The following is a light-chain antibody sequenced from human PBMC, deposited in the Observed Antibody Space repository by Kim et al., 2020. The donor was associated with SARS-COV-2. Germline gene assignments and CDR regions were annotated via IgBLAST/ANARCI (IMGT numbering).Light chain of an antibody. CDR3: QHYNSYSLFT. J-gene: IGKJ3*01. V-gene: IGKV1-5*03. Sequence: DIQMTQSPSTLSASVGDRVTITCRASQSISSWLAWYQQKPGKAPNLLIYKASSLESGVPSRFSGSGSGTEFTLTISSLQPDDFATYYCQHYNSYSLFTFGPGTKVDIK. CDR1: QSISSW. CDR2: KAS.